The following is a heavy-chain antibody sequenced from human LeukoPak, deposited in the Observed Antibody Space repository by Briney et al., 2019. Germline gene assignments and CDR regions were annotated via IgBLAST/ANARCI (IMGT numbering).Heavy chain of an antibody. CDR2: ICGDGGKT. J-gene: IGHJ4*02. Sequence: GGSLRLSCVASGFSFEDYAMHWVRQVPGKGLEWVSLICGDGGKTYYADSVKGRFTISRDNSKNSLYLQMNSLRTDDTAFYYCAKEKYRDDFGSSSGYWGLGTLVTVSS. V-gene: IGHV3-43*02. D-gene: IGHD6-6*01. CDR3: AKEKYRDDFGSSSGY. CDR1: GFSFEDYA.